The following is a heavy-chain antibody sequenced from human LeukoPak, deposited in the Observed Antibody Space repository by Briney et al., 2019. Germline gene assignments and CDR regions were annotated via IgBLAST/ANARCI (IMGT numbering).Heavy chain of an antibody. J-gene: IGHJ4*02. D-gene: IGHD2-8*01. Sequence: GGSLRLSCAASGFTFSSYAMHWVRQAPGKGLEWVAVISYDGSNKYYADSVKGRFTISRDNAKNSLYLQMNSLRAEDTAVYYCARVVLFDYWGQGTLVTVSS. V-gene: IGHV3-30*04. CDR3: ARVVLFDY. CDR2: ISYDGSNK. CDR1: GFTFSSYA.